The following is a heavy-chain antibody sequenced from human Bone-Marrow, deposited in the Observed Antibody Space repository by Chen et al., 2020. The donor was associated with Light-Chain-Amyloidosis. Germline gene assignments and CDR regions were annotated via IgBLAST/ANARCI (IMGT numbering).Heavy chain of an antibody. J-gene: IGHJ6*03. Sequence: EVQLVESGGGLVQPGGSLRLSCAASGFTLISYWMSWFRQAPGKGLEWVANIKQDGSEKYYVDSVKGRFTISRDNAKNSLYLQMNSLRAEDTAVYYCAREGRYITMVRGVIRYYYYMDVWGKGTTVTVSS. V-gene: IGHV3-7*01. CDR2: IKQDGSEK. CDR1: GFTLISYW. CDR3: AREGRYITMVRGVIRYYYYMDV. D-gene: IGHD3-10*01.